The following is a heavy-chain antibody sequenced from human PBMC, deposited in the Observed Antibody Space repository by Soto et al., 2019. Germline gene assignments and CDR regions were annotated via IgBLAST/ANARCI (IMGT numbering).Heavy chain of an antibody. CDR2: INHSGST. CDR3: ARAEVVPAAMVGYYYYGMDV. CDR1: GGSFSGYY. D-gene: IGHD2-2*01. Sequence: SEPLSLPCAVYGGSFSGYYWSWIREPRGTGLEWIGEINHSGSTNYNPSLKSRVTISVDTSKNQFSLKLSSVTAADTAVYYCARAEVVPAAMVGYYYYGMDVWGQGTTVTVSS. V-gene: IGHV4-34*01. J-gene: IGHJ6*02.